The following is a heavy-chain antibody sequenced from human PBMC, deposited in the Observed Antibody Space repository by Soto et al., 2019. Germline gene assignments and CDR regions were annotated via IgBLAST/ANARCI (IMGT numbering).Heavy chain of an antibody. CDR2: INHSGST. Sequence: QVQLQQWGAGLLKPSETLSLTCAVYGGSFSGYYWSWIRQPPGKGLEWIGEINHSGSTNYNPSLKRRVTLSVDTSKNQFSLKLSSVTAADTAVYYCASANSSSPGRFDYWGQGTLVTVSS. J-gene: IGHJ4*02. D-gene: IGHD6-13*01. V-gene: IGHV4-34*01. CDR1: GGSFSGYY. CDR3: ASANSSSPGRFDY.